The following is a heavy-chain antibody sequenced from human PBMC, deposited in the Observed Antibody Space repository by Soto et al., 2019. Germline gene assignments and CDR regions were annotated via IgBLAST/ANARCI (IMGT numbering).Heavy chain of an antibody. J-gene: IGHJ6*02. CDR3: ARDSLYCTNGVCAPRRRPGGLMDV. D-gene: IGHD2-8*01. CDR2: ISAYNGNT. Sequence: GPSVKVSCKASGYTFTSYGISWVRQAPGQGLEWMGWISAYNGNTNYAQKLQGRVTMTTDTSTSTAYMELRSLRSDDTAVYYCARDSLYCTNGVCAPRRRPGGLMDVWGQGTTVTVSS. V-gene: IGHV1-18*01. CDR1: GYTFTSYG.